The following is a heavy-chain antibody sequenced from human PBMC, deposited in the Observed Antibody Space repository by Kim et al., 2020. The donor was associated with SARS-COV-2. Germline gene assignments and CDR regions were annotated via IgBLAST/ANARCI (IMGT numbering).Heavy chain of an antibody. Sequence: GGSLRLSCAAFGFSVSSRYMTWVRQAPGKGLEWVSVIWGDGTTYYAASVMGRFTISRDNAKNTLYLQMNSLRAEDTAVYYCTRDLLAGYWNWGQGTLVTV. D-gene: IGHD2-21*01. CDR1: GFSVSSRY. CDR2: IWGDGTT. CDR3: TRDLLAGYWN. J-gene: IGHJ4*02. V-gene: IGHV3-53*01.